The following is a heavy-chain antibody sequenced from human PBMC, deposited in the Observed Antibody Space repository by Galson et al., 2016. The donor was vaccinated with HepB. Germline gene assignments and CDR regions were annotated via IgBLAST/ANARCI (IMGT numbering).Heavy chain of an antibody. D-gene: IGHD3-22*01. J-gene: IGHJ4*02. CDR3: AKDENYDNSGYYHVGYFDY. CDR2: ISGSGGSR. CDR1: GFTFSGYA. Sequence: SLRLSCAASGFTFSGYAMSWVRQAPGKGLEWVSAISGSGGSRYYADSVKGRFTISRDNSKNTLYLQMNSLRAEDTAVYYCAKDENYDNSGYYHVGYFDYWGPGSLVTVSS. V-gene: IGHV3-23*01.